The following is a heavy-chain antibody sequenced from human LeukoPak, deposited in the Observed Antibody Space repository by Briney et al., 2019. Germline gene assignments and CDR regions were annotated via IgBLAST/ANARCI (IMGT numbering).Heavy chain of an antibody. V-gene: IGHV4-59*01. J-gene: IGHJ3*02. CDR3: ARGVDYGGNLYAFDI. CDR1: SGSIPSYW. CDR2: MYYSGST. D-gene: IGHD4-23*01. Sequence: PSETLSLTCTVSSGSIPSYWWSWIRQPPGKGLEWIGYMYYSGSTNYNPSLKSRVTISIDTSKNQFSLKLSSVTAADTAVYYCARGVDYGGNLYAFDIWGQGTMVTVSS.